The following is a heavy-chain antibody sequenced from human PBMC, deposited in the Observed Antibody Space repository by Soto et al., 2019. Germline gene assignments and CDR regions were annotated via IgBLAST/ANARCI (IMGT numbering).Heavy chain of an antibody. CDR2: INAGNGNT. D-gene: IGHD4-17*01. CDR3: ARAGTTVVTPLTYYFDY. CDR1: GYTFTSYA. V-gene: IGHV1-3*01. Sequence: ASVKVSCKASGYTFTSYAMHWVRQAPGQRLEWMGWINAGNGNTKYSQRFQGRVTITRDTSASTAYMELSSLRSEDTAVYYCARAGTTVVTPLTYYFDYWGQGTLVTVSS. J-gene: IGHJ4*02.